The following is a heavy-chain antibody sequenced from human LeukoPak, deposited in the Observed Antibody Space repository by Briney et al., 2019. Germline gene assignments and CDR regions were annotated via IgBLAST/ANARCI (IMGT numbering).Heavy chain of an antibody. Sequence: GGSLRLSCAASAFSFSNYNMNWVRQAPGKGLEWVSSITSSGSYIHYADSVKGRFTISRDNAKNSLYLQLNSLRAEDTAVYYCARDLQKFYDTRRGLLFDPWGQGTLVTVSS. CDR2: ITSSGSYI. CDR1: AFSFSNYN. J-gene: IGHJ5*02. V-gene: IGHV3-21*04. D-gene: IGHD3-22*01. CDR3: ARDLQKFYDTRRGLLFDP.